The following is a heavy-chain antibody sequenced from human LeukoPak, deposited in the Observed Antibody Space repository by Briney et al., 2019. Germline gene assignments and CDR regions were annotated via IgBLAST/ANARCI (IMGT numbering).Heavy chain of an antibody. CDR3: ARFKSSGWYYFDN. J-gene: IGHJ4*02. CDR1: GGSISSRTYY. CDR2: IYATGTTST. D-gene: IGHD6-19*01. V-gene: IGHV4-61*01. Sequence: SETLSLTCTVSGGSISSRTYYWSWIRQPPGKALEWIGDIYATGTTSTRFNPSLMSRATISVDTSQNQFSLTLNSVAAADTAVYFCARFKSSGWYYFDNWGQGTLVTVSS.